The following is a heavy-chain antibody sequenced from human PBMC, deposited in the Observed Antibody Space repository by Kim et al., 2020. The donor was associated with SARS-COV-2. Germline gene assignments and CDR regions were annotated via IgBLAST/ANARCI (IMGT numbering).Heavy chain of an antibody. D-gene: IGHD5-18*01. J-gene: IGHJ6*02. CDR3: AREASWIQLGDGMDV. Sequence: AVKGRFTISRDNAKNSLYLQMNSLRAEDTAVYYCAREASWIQLGDGMDVWGQGTTVTVS. V-gene: IGHV3-21*01.